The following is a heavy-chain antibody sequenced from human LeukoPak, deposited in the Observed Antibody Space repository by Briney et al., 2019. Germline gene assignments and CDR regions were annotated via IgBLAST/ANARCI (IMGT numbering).Heavy chain of an antibody. Sequence: PSETLSLTCTVSVGSISRYYWSCIRRSPGKGVGGIGYIYYTGSTNYNPSLKSRVTISVDTSKNQFSLKLSSVTAADTAVYYCARRVAVAGPLDYWGQGTLVSVSS. CDR3: ARRVAVAGPLDY. D-gene: IGHD6-19*01. V-gene: IGHV4-59*08. CDR1: VGSISRYY. CDR2: IYYTGST. J-gene: IGHJ4*02.